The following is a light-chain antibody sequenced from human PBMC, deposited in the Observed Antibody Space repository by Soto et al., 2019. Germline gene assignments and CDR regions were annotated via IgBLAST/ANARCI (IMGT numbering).Light chain of an antibody. J-gene: IGKJ4*01. CDR2: AAS. Sequence: DIQMTQSPSSLSASVGDTVTITCRASQGINTFLAWCQQKPGQAPRSLIYAASSLQSGVPSRFSGSGSETDFTLTISSLQPEDRAIYYCQQYDSYHVTFGGGTKVQIK. CDR3: QQYDSYHVT. V-gene: IGKV1-16*01. CDR1: QGINTF.